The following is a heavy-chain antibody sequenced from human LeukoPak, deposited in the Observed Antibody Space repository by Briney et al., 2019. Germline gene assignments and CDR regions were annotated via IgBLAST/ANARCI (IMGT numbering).Heavy chain of an antibody. CDR2: ISYDGSNK. CDR3: AKSHGSSSWGFDY. J-gene: IGHJ4*02. Sequence: PGGSLRLSCAASGFTFSNYGMHWVRQAPGKGLEWVTLISYDGSNKYYADSVKGRFTISRDNSKNTLYLQMNSLRAEDTAVYYCAKSHGSSSWGFDYWGQGTLVTVSS. V-gene: IGHV3-30*18. CDR1: GFTFSNYG. D-gene: IGHD6-6*01.